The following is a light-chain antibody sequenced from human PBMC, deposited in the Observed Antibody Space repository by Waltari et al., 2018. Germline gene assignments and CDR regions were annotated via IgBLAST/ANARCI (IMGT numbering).Light chain of an antibody. CDR3: QQLNSYPLT. J-gene: IGKJ4*01. CDR2: AAS. CDR1: QGIRDY. Sequence: IQLTQSPSFLSASVGDRVTITCRASQGIRDYLAWFQQKAGKAPKLLIYAASTLQSGVPSRFSGSGSGTEFTLTISSLQPEDFATYYCQQLNSYPLTFGGGTKVEIK. V-gene: IGKV1-9*01.